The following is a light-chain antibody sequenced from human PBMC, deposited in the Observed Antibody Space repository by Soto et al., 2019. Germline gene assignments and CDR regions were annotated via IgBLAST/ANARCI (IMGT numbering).Light chain of an antibody. CDR2: DTS. Sequence: EIVLTQSPGTLSLSPGERATLSCRASQSIASGYLAWYQRKPGQAPRLLLYDTSSRATGVPDRFSGSGSGTYFTLTISRLEPEDFAVYYCQQYGNSAPNTFGQGTKLEIK. CDR1: QSIASGY. J-gene: IGKJ2*01. CDR3: QQYGNSAPNT. V-gene: IGKV3-20*01.